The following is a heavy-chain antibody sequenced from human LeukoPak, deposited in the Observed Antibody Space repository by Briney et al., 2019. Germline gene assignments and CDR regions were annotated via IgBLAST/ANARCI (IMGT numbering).Heavy chain of an antibody. D-gene: IGHD6-13*01. CDR1: GFTFSSYD. CDR2: IRYDGSNK. J-gene: IGHJ4*02. Sequence: PGGPLRLSCAASGFTFSSYDMHWVRQAPGKGLEGVAFIRYDGSNKYYADSVKGRFTISRDNSKNTLYLQMNSQRAQDTAVYYCAKDISSSSWGNFDYWGQGTLVTVSS. CDR3: AKDISSSSWGNFDY. V-gene: IGHV3-30*02.